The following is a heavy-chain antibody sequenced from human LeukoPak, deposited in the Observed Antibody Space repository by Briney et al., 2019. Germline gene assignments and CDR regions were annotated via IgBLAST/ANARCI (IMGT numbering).Heavy chain of an antibody. J-gene: IGHJ5*02. CDR1: GGTFSSYA. CDR2: IIPILGIA. D-gene: IGHD4-23*01. CDR3: ARGSMTTVVTENWFDP. Sequence: SVKVSCKASGGTFSSYAISWVRQAPGQGLEWMGGIIPILGIANYAQKFQGRVTITEDKSTSTAYMELSSLRSEDTAVYYCARGSMTTVVTENWFDPWGQGTLVTVSS. V-gene: IGHV1-69*04.